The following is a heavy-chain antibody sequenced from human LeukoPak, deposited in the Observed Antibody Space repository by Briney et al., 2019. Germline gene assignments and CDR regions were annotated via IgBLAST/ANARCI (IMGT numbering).Heavy chain of an antibody. V-gene: IGHV1-46*01. CDR2: INPSGGST. Sequence: GASVKVSCKASGYTFTSYYMHWVRQAPGQGLEWMGIINPSGGSTSYAQKFQGRVTMTRGTSTSTVYKELSSLRSEDTAVYYCARFAGIAAAGTHIDYWGQGTLVTVSS. D-gene: IGHD6-13*01. J-gene: IGHJ4*02. CDR3: ARFAGIAAAGTHIDY. CDR1: GYTFTSYY.